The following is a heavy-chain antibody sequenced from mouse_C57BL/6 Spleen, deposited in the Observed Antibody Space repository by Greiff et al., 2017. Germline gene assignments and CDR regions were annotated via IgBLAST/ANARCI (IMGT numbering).Heavy chain of an antibody. V-gene: IGHV2-2*01. CDR1: GFSLTSYG. Sequence: QVQLKQSGPGLVQPSQSLSITCTVSGFSLTSYGVHWVRQSPGKGLEWLGVIWSGGSTDYNAAFISRLSISKDNSKSQVFFKMNSLQADDTAIYYCARNSNYEYFDVWGTGTTVTVSS. CDR3: ARNSNYEYFDV. CDR2: IWSGGST. D-gene: IGHD2-5*01. J-gene: IGHJ1*03.